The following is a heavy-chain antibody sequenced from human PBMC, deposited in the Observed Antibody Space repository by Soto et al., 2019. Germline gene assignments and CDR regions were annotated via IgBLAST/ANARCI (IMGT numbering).Heavy chain of an antibody. Sequence: PGESLKISCKGSGYSFTSYWIGWVRQMPGKGLEWMGIIYPGDSDTRYSPSFQGQVTISADKSISTAYLQWSSLKASDTAMYYCARSLRAGGYGAYYFDYWGQGTLVTVSS. CDR1: GYSFTSYW. J-gene: IGHJ4*02. CDR2: IYPGDSDT. CDR3: ARSLRAGGYGAYYFDY. D-gene: IGHD5-12*01. V-gene: IGHV5-51*01.